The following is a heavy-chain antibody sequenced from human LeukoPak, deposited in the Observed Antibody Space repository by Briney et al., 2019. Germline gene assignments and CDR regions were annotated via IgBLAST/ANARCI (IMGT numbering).Heavy chain of an antibody. V-gene: IGHV3-48*01. D-gene: IGHD3-9*01. CDR1: GFTFSSYS. CDR2: ISSSSSTI. J-gene: IGHJ3*02. CDR3: ARDQPSLRYFDWSPDAFDI. Sequence: GGSLRLSCAASGFTFSSYSMNWVRQAPGKGLEWVSYISSSSSTIYYADSVKGRFTISRDNAKNSLYLQMNSLRAEDTAVYYCARDQPSLRYFDWSPDAFDIWGQGTMVTVSS.